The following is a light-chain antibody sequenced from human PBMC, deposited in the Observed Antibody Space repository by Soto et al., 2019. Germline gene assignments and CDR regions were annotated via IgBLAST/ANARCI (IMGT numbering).Light chain of an antibody. V-gene: IGLV2-14*03. J-gene: IGLJ1*01. CDR1: SSDVGGSNF. CDR2: DVA. Sequence: QSALTQPASVSDSPGQSITISCTGTSSDVGGSNFVSRYQQHPGKPPKLIIYDVANRPSGVSNRFSGSKSGSTASLIISRLQTEDEADYYFCSFPGRVFGTGTKVTVL. CDR3: CSFPGRV.